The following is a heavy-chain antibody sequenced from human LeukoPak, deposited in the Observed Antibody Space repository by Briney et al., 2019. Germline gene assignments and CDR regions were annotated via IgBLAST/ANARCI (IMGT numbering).Heavy chain of an antibody. Sequence: GGSLRLSCAASGLTVSSNYMSWVRQAPGKGLEWVSVIYSGGSTYYADSVKGRFTISRENSKNTPYLQMKSLRAEDPAVFYCGRAHYYDSSCYDSGVFDYWGQGTLVTVSS. CDR1: GLTVSSNY. CDR2: IYSGGST. J-gene: IGHJ4*02. CDR3: GRAHYYDSSCYDSGVFDY. V-gene: IGHV3-53*01. D-gene: IGHD3-22*01.